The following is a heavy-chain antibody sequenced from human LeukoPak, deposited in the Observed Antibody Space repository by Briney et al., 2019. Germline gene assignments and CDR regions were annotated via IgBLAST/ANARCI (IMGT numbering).Heavy chain of an antibody. Sequence: GGSLRLSCVASGLTSSSYAMSWVRQAPGKGLEWVSAISGSGGSTYYADSVKGRFTISRDNSKNTLYLQMNSLRAEDTAIYYCANSGWNARPGYFDYWGQGTLVTVSS. CDR3: ANSGWNARPGYFDY. D-gene: IGHD6-19*01. CDR1: GLTSSSYA. J-gene: IGHJ4*02. CDR2: ISGSGGST. V-gene: IGHV3-23*01.